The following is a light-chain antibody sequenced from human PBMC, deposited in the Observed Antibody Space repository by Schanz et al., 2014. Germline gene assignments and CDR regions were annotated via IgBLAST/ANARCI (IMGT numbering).Light chain of an antibody. CDR3: CAYGDPSGM. Sequence: QSALTQPASVSGAPGQSITISCTGTSSDVGGYNYVSWYQEHPGKAPKLMIYEVDKRPSGVPDRFSGSKSANTASLTISGLQTDDEADYYCCAYGDPSGMFGGGTKLTVL. V-gene: IGLV2-8*01. CDR2: EVD. CDR1: SSDVGGYNY. J-gene: IGLJ3*02.